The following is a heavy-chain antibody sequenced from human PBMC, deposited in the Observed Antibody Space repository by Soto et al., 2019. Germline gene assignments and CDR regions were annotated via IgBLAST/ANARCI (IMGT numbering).Heavy chain of an antibody. CDR2: IRSKANSYAT. CDR1: GFTFSGSA. Sequence: VQLVESGGGLVQPGGSLKLSCAASGFTFSGSAMHWVRQASGKGLEWVGRIRSKANSYATAYAASVKGRFTISRDDSKNTAYLQMNSLKTEDTAVYYCTRSWGDGYGMDVWGQGTTVTVSS. J-gene: IGHJ6*02. V-gene: IGHV3-73*02. D-gene: IGHD3-16*01. CDR3: TRSWGDGYGMDV.